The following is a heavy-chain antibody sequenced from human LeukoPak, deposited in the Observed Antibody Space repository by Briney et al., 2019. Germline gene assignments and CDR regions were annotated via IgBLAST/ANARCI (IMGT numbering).Heavy chain of an antibody. D-gene: IGHD1-26*01. J-gene: IGHJ4*02. CDR1: GFTVSSNY. V-gene: IGHV3-53*01. CDR2: IYSGGST. CDR3: ARAFPSSGSYFDY. Sequence: GGSLRLSCAASGFTVSSNYMSWVRQAPGKGLEWVSVIYSGGSTYYAESVKGRFTLSRDNSKNALYLQMNSVRAEDTAVYYCARAFPSSGSYFDYWGQGTLVTVSS.